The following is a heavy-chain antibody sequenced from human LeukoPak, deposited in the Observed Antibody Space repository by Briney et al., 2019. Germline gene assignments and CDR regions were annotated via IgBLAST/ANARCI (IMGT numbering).Heavy chain of an antibody. CDR3: ARDLGRGYSYGWNYYYGVDV. D-gene: IGHD5-18*01. Sequence: GGSLRLSCAASGFVFSNYWMSWVRQAPGKGLEWVANIKPDGTEKYYVDSLKGRFTISRDNAKNSLYLQMNSLRAEDTAVYYCARDLGRGYSYGWNYYYGVDVWGQGTTVTVSS. CDR2: IKPDGTEK. CDR1: GFVFSNYW. V-gene: IGHV3-7*01. J-gene: IGHJ6*02.